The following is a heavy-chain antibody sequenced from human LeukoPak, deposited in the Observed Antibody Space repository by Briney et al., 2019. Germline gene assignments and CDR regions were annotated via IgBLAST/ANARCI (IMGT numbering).Heavy chain of an antibody. Sequence: SETLSLTCTVSSASITSYYWSWIRQPPGKGLEWIGYIYYSGSTTYKPSLKSRVTISVDTSKNQFSLKLSSVTAADTAVYYCARLSIVGATNFDYWGQGTLVTVSS. V-gene: IGHV4-59*08. CDR3: ARLSIVGATNFDY. CDR1: SASITSYY. D-gene: IGHD1-26*01. J-gene: IGHJ4*02. CDR2: IYYSGST.